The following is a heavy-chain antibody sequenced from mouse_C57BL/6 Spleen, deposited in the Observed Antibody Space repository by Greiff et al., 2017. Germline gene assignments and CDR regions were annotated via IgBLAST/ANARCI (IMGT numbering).Heavy chain of an antibody. Sequence: QVQLQQPGAELVRPGSSVKLSCKASGYTFTSYWMHWVKQRPIQGLEWIGNIDPSDSETHYNQKFKDKATLTVDKSSSTAYMQLSSLTSEDSAVXYCARGAMITTAFYYAMDYWGQGTSVTVSS. D-gene: IGHD2-4*01. CDR1: GYTFTSYW. J-gene: IGHJ4*01. V-gene: IGHV1-52*01. CDR3: ARGAMITTAFYYAMDY. CDR2: IDPSDSET.